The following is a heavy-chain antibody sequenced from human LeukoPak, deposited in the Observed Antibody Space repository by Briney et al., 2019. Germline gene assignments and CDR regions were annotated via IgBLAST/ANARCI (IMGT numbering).Heavy chain of an antibody. CDR2: INPSGGST. D-gene: IGHD6-13*01. CDR1: GYTFTSYY. Sequence: ASVKVSCKASGYTFTSYYMHWVRQAPGQGLEWMGIINPSGGSTSYAQKFQGRVTMTRDTSTSTVYMELSSLGSEDTAVYYCARGYSSSWYPSGWFDPWGQGTLVTVSS. J-gene: IGHJ5*02. CDR3: ARGYSSSWYPSGWFDP. V-gene: IGHV1-46*01.